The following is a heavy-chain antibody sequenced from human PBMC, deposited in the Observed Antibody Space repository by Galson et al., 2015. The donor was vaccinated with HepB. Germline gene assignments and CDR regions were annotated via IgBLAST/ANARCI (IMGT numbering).Heavy chain of an antibody. CDR3: AREGMTAVTNFDY. CDR2: LGGRGSYT. CDR1: GFTFSRYA. Sequence: SLRLSCAASGFTFSRYAMSWVRQAPGKGLEWVLSLGGRGSYTYYADSVKGRFTISRDNSKNTLYLQMNSLRAEDTAVYYCAREGMTAVTNFDYWGQGTLVTVSS. V-gene: IGHV3-23*01. J-gene: IGHJ4*02. D-gene: IGHD4-17*01.